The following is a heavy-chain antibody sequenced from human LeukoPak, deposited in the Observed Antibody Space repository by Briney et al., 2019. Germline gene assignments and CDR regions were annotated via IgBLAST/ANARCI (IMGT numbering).Heavy chain of an antibody. Sequence: PSETLSLTCAVYGGSFSGYYWSWIRQPPGKGLEWIGEINHSGSTNCNPSLKSRVTISVDTSKNQFSLKLSSVTAADTAVYYCARDVYYYDSSGYHLFDYWGQGTLVTVSS. V-gene: IGHV4-34*01. CDR3: ARDVYYYDSSGYHLFDY. J-gene: IGHJ4*02. CDR2: INHSGST. CDR1: GGSFSGYY. D-gene: IGHD3-22*01.